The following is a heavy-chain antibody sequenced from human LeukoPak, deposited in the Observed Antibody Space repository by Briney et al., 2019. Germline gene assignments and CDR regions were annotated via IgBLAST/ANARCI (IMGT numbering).Heavy chain of an antibody. CDR3: ARGAYCSSTSCYDYYYYYMDV. Sequence: KPGGSLRLSCAASGFTFSDYYMSWIRQAPGKGLEWVSYISSSGSTIYYADSVKGPFTISRDDAKNSLYLQMNSLRAEDTAVCYCARGAYCSSTSCYDYYYYYMDVWGKGTTVTVSS. D-gene: IGHD2-2*01. V-gene: IGHV3-11*04. CDR1: GFTFSDYY. J-gene: IGHJ6*03. CDR2: ISSSGSTI.